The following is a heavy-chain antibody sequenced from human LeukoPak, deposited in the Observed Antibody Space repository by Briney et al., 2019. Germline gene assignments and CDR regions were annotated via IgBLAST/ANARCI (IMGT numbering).Heavy chain of an antibody. V-gene: IGHV4-39*07. CDR3: ARDVRRAADY. CDR1: GGSINNVSYY. Sequence: PSETLSLTCTVSGGSINNVSYYWVWIRQPPGKGLEWIGSIYNSESIYSKPSLKSRVTISVDTSKNQFSLQLNSVTPEDTAVYYCARDVRRAADYWGQGTLVTVSS. CDR2: IYNSESI. D-gene: IGHD6-13*01. J-gene: IGHJ4*02.